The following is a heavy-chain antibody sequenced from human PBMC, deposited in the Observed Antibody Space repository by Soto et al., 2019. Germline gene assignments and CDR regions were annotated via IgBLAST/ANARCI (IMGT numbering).Heavy chain of an antibody. V-gene: IGHV4-38-2*01. Sequence: SETLSLTCAVSGYSISSGYYLGWLRQPPGKGLEWIGSNYHGGSTYSNPSLNSRVTLSIDMTNNHVSLLLNSVPAADAAVYYCARVGPWVPYYYDSSPYTFENWFDPWGQGTLVTVSS. CDR3: ARVGPWVPYYYDSSPYTFENWFDP. CDR1: GYSISSGYY. D-gene: IGHD3-22*01. J-gene: IGHJ5*02. CDR2: NYHGGST.